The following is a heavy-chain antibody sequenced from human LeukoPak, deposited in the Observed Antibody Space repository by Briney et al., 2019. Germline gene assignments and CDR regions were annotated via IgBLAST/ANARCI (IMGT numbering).Heavy chain of an antibody. J-gene: IGHJ6*02. Sequence: PSETLSLTCNVSGASISSNTFSWGWIRQPPGKGLEWIGNIYYTGSTYYDPSLKSRVTISVDTSKNQFSLKLSSVTAADTAVYYCASWLQLRLYGMDVWGQGTTVTVSS. V-gene: IGHV4-39*07. CDR1: GASISSNTFS. D-gene: IGHD5-24*01. CDR3: ASWLQLRLYGMDV. CDR2: IYYTGST.